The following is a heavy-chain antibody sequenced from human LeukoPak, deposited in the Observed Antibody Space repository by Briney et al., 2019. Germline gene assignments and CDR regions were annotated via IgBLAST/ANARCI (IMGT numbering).Heavy chain of an antibody. J-gene: IGHJ6*02. CDR2: IIPIFGTA. V-gene: IGHV1-69*13. CDR1: GGTFSSYA. D-gene: IGHD3-22*01. CDR3: ARDSGYLLSYYYCGMDV. Sequence: GAPVKVSCKASGGTFSSYAISWVRQAPGQGLEWMGGIIPIFGTANYAQKFQGRVTITADESTSTAYMELSSLRSEDTAVYYCARDSGYLLSYYYCGMDVWGQGTTVTVSS.